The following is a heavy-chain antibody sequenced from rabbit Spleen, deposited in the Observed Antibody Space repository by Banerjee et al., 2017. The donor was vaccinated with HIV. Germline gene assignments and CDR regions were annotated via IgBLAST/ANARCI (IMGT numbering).Heavy chain of an antibody. J-gene: IGHJ6*01. V-gene: IGHV1S40*01. CDR1: GFSFSSSDY. CDR3: ARDTGSSFSSYGMDL. Sequence: QSLEESGGGLVQPEGSLALTCKASGFSFSSSDYICWVRQAPGKGLEWTACIYVGSSGSTYYASWAKGRFTISKTSSTTVTLQMTSLTAADTATYFCARDTGSSFSSYGMDLWGQGTLVTVS. CDR2: IYVGSSGST. D-gene: IGHD8-1*01.